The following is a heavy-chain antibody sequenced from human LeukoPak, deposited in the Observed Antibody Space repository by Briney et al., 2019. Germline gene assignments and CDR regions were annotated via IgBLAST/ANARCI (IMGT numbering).Heavy chain of an antibody. Sequence: SETLSLTCTVSGGSISSSTYYWGWIRQPPGKGLEWNGSIYYSGNTYYNPSLKSRVTVSVDTSKNQFSLKLSSVTAADTAVYFCARGPYSYDSSGAFDIWGQGTMVTVSS. J-gene: IGHJ3*02. D-gene: IGHD3-22*01. CDR2: IYYSGNT. CDR1: GGSISSSTYY. CDR3: ARGPYSYDSSGAFDI. V-gene: IGHV4-39*07.